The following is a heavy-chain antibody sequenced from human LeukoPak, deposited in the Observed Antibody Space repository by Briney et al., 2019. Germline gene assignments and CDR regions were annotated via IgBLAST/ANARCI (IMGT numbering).Heavy chain of an antibody. D-gene: IGHD3-10*01. Sequence: GGSLRLSCAASGFTFSSYSMNWVRQAPGKGLEWVSSISSSSSYIYYADSVKGRFTISRDNAKNSLYLQMNSLRAEDTAVYYCATYTPTPRRGLDYWGQGTLVTVSS. V-gene: IGHV3-21*01. J-gene: IGHJ4*02. CDR2: ISSSSSYI. CDR3: ATYTPTPRRGLDY. CDR1: GFTFSSYS.